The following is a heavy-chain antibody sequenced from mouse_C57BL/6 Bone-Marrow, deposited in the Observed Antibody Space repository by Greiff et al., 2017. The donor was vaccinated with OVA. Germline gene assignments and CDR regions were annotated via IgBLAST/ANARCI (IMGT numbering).Heavy chain of an antibody. CDR1: GFNIKDDY. Sequence: EVQLQQSGAELVRPGASVKLSCTASGFNIKDDYMHWVKQRPEQGLEWIGWIDPENGATEYASKFQGKATITADTSSNTAYLQLSSLTSEDTAVYYCTTDYYGSRGYAMDYWGQGTSVTVSS. CDR3: TTDYYGSRGYAMDY. D-gene: IGHD1-1*01. V-gene: IGHV14-4*01. CDR2: IDPENGAT. J-gene: IGHJ4*01.